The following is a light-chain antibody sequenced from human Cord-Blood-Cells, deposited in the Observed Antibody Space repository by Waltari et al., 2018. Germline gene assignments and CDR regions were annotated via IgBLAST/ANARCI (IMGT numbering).Light chain of an antibody. CDR1: QSFSSSY. J-gene: IGKJ2*03. Sequence: EIVLTQSPGTLSLSPGERAPLSCRASQSFSSSYFAWYQQKPGQAPRLLIYGASSRATGIPDRFSGRGSGTDFTLTISRLEPEDFAVYYCQQYGSSPMHSFGQGTKLEIK. V-gene: IGKV3-20*01. CDR3: QQYGSSPMHS. CDR2: GAS.